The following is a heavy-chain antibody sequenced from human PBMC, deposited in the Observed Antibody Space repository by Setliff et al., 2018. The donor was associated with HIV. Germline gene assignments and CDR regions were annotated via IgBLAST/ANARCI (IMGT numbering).Heavy chain of an antibody. D-gene: IGHD6-19*01. CDR3: ARQGAVPGHSFYS. V-gene: IGHV4-39*01. J-gene: IGHJ4*02. CDR2: ISYSGKT. Sequence: KTSETLSLTCTVSGVPTSASTYYWGWIRQPPGKGLDWIGYISYSGKTYYNPSLKSRVTISVDTSNNHFSLRLNSVTAADPAIYYCARQGAVPGHSFYSWGPGALVTVSS. CDR1: GVPTSASTYY.